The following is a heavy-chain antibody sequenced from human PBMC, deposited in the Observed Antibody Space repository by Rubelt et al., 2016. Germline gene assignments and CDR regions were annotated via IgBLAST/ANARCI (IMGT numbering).Heavy chain of an antibody. CDR1: GFTFSSYG. J-gene: IGHJ4*02. Sequence: QVQLVESGGGVVQPGRSLRLSCAASGFTFSSYGMHWVRQAPGKGLEWVAVIWYDGSNKYYADSVNGRFTCSRDNSKNTLYLQMNSLRAEDTAVYYCARDQGSYCSSTSCSRDYWGQGTLVTVSS. D-gene: IGHD2-2*01. CDR3: ARDQGSYCSSTSCSRDY. CDR2: IWYDGSNK. V-gene: IGHV3-33*01.